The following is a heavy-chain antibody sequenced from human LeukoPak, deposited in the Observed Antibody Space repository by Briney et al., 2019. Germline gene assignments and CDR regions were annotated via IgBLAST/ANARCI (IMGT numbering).Heavy chain of an antibody. J-gene: IGHJ4*02. CDR2: IHKDGSST. D-gene: IGHD3-10*01. CDR3: AREAYGSGNYYSDY. V-gene: IGHV3-74*01. Sequence: GGSLRLSCAASGFTFSSYWMHWVRQAPGKGLVWVSRIHKDGSSTSYADSVKGRFTISRGNAKNTLYLQMNSLRAEDTAVYYCAREAYGSGNYYSDYWGQGTLVTVSS. CDR1: GFTFSSYW.